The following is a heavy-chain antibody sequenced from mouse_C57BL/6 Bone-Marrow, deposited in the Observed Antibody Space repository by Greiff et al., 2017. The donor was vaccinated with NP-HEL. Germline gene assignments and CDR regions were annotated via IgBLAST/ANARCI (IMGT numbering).Heavy chain of an antibody. Sequence: EVQLQQSGTVLARPGASVKMSCKTSGYTFTSYWMHWVKQRPGQGLEWIGAIYPGNSDTSYNQKFKGKAKLTAVTSASTAYMELSSLTNEDSAVYYCTRSRNYYGSSYRYFDVWGTGTTVTVSS. D-gene: IGHD1-1*01. CDR1: GYTFTSYW. J-gene: IGHJ1*03. CDR2: IYPGNSDT. CDR3: TRSRNYYGSSYRYFDV. V-gene: IGHV1-5*01.